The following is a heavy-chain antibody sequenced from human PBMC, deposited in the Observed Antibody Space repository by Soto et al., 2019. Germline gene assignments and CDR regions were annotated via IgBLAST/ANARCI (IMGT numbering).Heavy chain of an antibody. Sequence: GGSLRLSCAASGFTFSDYYMSWIRQAPGKGLEWVSYISSSGSTIYYADSVKGRFTISRDNAKNSLYLQMNSLRAEDTAVYYCARDQAGIAAPLRGVDYWGQGTLVTVSS. CDR3: ARDQAGIAAPLRGVDY. V-gene: IGHV3-11*01. J-gene: IGHJ4*02. CDR1: GFTFSDYY. D-gene: IGHD6-13*01. CDR2: ISSSGSTI.